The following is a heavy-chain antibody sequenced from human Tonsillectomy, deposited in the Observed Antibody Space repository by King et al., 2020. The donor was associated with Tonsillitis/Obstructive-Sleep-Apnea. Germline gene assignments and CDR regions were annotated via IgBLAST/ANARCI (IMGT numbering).Heavy chain of an antibody. J-gene: IGHJ4*02. CDR2: ISVSGGNT. V-gene: IGHV3-23*04. CDR3: AKGPVVPAATYYFDH. D-gene: IGHD2-2*01. CDR1: GFTFISYA. Sequence: VQLVESGGGLVQPGGSLRLACAASGFTFISYAMSWVSQAPGKGLEWASAISVSGGNTYYSDSVKGRFTISRDNSKNTLYLQMNSLRAEDTAVYYCAKGPVVPAATYYFDHWGQGTLVTVSS.